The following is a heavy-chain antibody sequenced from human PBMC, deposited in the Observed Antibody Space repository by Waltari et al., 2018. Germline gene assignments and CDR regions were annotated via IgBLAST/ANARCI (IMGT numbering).Heavy chain of an antibody. V-gene: IGHV3-43*01. CDR1: GFTFHDYT. CDR2: MTGDGSST. Sequence: EVQLVESGGGVMKPGGSLRLSCAASGFTFHDYTLHWVRQPPGKGREWGSLMTGDGSSTFYADSVKGRFTISRDNSRNSLYLQMDSLRTEDTALYYCARDPTQGRAYFDNWGQGTPVTVSS. J-gene: IGHJ4*02. CDR3: ARDPTQGRAYFDN.